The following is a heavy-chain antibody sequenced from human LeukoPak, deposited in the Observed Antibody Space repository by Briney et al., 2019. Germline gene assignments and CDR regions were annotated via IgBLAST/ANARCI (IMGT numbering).Heavy chain of an antibody. D-gene: IGHD2-2*02. CDR3: AGDSYCSSTSCYNVGGDAFDI. CDR2: IVVGSGNT. CDR1: GFTFTSSA. Sequence: ASVKVSCKASGFTFTSSAMQWVRQARGQRLEWIGWIVVGSGNTNYAQKFQERVTITRDMSTSTAYMELSSLRSEDTAVYYCAGDSYCSSTSCYNVGGDAFDIWGQGTMVTVSS. J-gene: IGHJ3*02. V-gene: IGHV1-58*02.